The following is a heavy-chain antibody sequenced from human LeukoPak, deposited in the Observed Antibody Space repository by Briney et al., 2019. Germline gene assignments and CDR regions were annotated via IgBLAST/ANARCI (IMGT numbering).Heavy chain of an antibody. CDR2: ISGSGGST. D-gene: IGHD3-22*01. CDR3: AKDRTYYYESRGYFDY. V-gene: IGHV3-23*01. J-gene: IGHJ4*02. CDR1: GFTFSSYA. Sequence: GGSLRLSCAASGFTFSSYAMIWVRQAPGKGLEWVSTISGSGGSTYYADSVKGRFTISRDSSKNTLYLQMNSLRAEDTAVYYCAKDRTYYYESRGYFDYWGQGTLVTVSS.